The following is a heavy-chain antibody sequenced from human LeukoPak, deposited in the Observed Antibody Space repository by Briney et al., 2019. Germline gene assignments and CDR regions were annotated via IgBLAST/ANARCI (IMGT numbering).Heavy chain of an antibody. D-gene: IGHD2-8*01. CDR2: IWFDGKNE. J-gene: IGHJ6*02. CDR3: ARDRHCANGVCHSPPGMDV. Sequence: GRSLRLSCAASGFTFCSYGMHWVRQAPGKGLEWVADIWFDGKNEHFADSVKGRFTISRDNSKNTMYLQINSLRAEDTAVYYCARDRHCANGVCHSPPGMDVWGQGTTVTVSS. V-gene: IGHV3-33*01. CDR1: GFTFCSYG.